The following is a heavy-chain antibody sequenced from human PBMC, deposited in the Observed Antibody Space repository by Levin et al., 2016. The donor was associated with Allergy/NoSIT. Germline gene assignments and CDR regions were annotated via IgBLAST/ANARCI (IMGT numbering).Heavy chain of an antibody. D-gene: IGHD6-19*01. CDR1: GFTFNDYY. CDR3: ARVRGGAVAGYFDY. V-gene: IGHV3-11*04. J-gene: IGHJ4*02. Sequence: LSLTCAASGFTFNDYYMSWIRQAPGKGLEWVSGISYSGLTIYYADSVKGRFTISRDNAKNSLYLQMNSLRAEDTAVYYCARVRGGAVAGYFDYWGQGTLVTVSS. CDR2: ISYSGLTI.